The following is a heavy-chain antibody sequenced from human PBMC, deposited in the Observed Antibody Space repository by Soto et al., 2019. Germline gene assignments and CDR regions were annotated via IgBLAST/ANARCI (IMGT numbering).Heavy chain of an antibody. CDR2: IYYSGST. D-gene: IGHD3-10*01. V-gene: IGHV4-30-4*01. J-gene: IGHJ4*02. CDR3: ARVGGFGATTIDY. CDR1: GGSISSGDYY. Sequence: QVQLQESGPGLVKPSQTLSLTCTVSGGSISSGDYYWSWIRQPPGKGLEWIGYIYYSGSTYYNPPLKRRVTLSVDTSKNQFSLKLSSVTAADTAVYYCARVGGFGATTIDYWGQGTLVTFSS.